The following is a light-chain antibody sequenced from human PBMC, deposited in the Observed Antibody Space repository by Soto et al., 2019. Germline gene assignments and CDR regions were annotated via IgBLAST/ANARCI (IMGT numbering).Light chain of an antibody. V-gene: IGKV1-5*01. Sequence: IKMTQSPSTLSASLGNRVNITCLASQYISTWLAWYQQKPGKAPKFLMYDASILESGVPSRFSGSGSGTDFTLTISSLQPEDFATYYCQQSYRNPRTFGLGTKVDI. CDR2: DAS. CDR3: QQSYRNPRT. J-gene: IGKJ1*01. CDR1: QYISTW.